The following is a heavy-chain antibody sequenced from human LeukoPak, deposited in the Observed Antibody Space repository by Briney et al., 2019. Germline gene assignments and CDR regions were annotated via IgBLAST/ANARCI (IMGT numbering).Heavy chain of an antibody. Sequence: ASVKVSCKASVYTFFGYYMHWVRQAPGQGLEWMGWINPNSGGTNYAQKFPGRVTMTRDTSITTAYMEVSRLRSDDTAVYYCATAYGSGTDFYYWGQGTLVTVSS. CDR2: INPNSGGT. D-gene: IGHD3-10*01. CDR1: VYTFFGYY. J-gene: IGHJ4*02. V-gene: IGHV1-2*02. CDR3: ATAYGSGTDFYY.